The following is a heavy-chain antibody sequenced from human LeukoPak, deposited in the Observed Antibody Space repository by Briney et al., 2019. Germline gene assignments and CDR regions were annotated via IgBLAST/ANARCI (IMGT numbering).Heavy chain of an antibody. V-gene: IGHV3-23*01. J-gene: IGHJ5*02. CDR3: AKDSGKAAAGTDWFDP. CDR2: ISNNGGYT. CDR1: GFTFSSSA. Sequence: GGSLRLSCAASGFTFSSSAMSWVRQAPGKGLEWVSAISNNGGYTYYADSVQGRFTISRDNSKSTLCLQMNSLRAEDTAVYYCAKDSGKAAAGTDWFDPWGQGTLVTVSS. D-gene: IGHD6-13*01.